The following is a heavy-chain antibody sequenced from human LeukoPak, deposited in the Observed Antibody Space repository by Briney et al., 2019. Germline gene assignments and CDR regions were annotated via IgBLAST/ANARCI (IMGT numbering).Heavy chain of an antibody. CDR2: IYYSGST. CDR1: GGSISSGGYY. Sequence: PSQTLSLTCTVSGGSISSGGYYWSWIRQHPGKGLEWIGYIYYSGSTYYNPSLKSRVTISVDTSKNQFSLKLSSVTAADTAVYYCARGNGYQLPSGVGVFDIWGQGTMVTVSS. V-gene: IGHV4-31*03. CDR3: ARGNGYQLPSGVGVFDI. J-gene: IGHJ3*02. D-gene: IGHD2-2*01.